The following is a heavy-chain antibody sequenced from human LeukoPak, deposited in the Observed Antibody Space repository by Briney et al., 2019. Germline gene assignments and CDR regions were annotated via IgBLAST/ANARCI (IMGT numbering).Heavy chain of an antibody. J-gene: IGHJ4*02. CDR3: ARHTANWASFDY. V-gene: IGHV5-51*01. D-gene: IGHD7-27*01. CDR1: GSSFTSYW. Sequence: HGESLNTSCKASGSSFTSYWIGWARQMPGKGLEWTGIIYPGDSDTRYSPSFQGQVTISADKSISTAYLQWSSLKASDTAMYYCARHTANWASFDYWGQGTLVTVSS. CDR2: IYPGDSDT.